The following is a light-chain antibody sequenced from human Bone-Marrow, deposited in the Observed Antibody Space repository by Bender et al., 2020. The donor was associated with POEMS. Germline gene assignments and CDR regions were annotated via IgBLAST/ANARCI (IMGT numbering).Light chain of an antibody. CDR3: CSYASTDTWM. V-gene: IGLV2-23*01. CDR2: EGT. J-gene: IGLJ3*02. Sequence: QSALTQPASVSGSPGQSITISCTGTSGDIGNYNLVSWYQQYPGKAPKLMVYEGTKRPSGVSSRFSGSMSGNTASLASSGLQAADEAHYYCCSYASTDTWMFGGGTKLTVL. CDR1: SGDIGNYNL.